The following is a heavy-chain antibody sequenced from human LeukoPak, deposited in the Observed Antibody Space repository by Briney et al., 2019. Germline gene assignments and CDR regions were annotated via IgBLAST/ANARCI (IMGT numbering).Heavy chain of an antibody. CDR3: ASQRFGDPGAFDI. J-gene: IGHJ3*02. V-gene: IGHV1-2*02. CDR2: INPNSGGT. D-gene: IGHD3-10*01. Sequence: GASVKVSCKASGYTFTGYYMHWVRQAPGQGLEWMGWINPNSGGTNYAQKFQGRVTMTRDTSISTAYMELSSLRSEDTAVYYCASQRFGDPGAFDIWGQGTMVTVSS. CDR1: GYTFTGYY.